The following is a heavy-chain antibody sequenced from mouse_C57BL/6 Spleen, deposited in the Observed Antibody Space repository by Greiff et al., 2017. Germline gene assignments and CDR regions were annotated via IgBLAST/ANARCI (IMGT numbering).Heavy chain of an antibody. CDR3: AAYGSSYPGYFDY. J-gene: IGHJ2*01. CDR1: GFTFSSYA. D-gene: IGHD1-1*01. Sequence: EVMLVESGEGLVKPGGSLKLSCAASGFTFSSYAMSWVRQTPEKRLEWVAYISSGSSTIYYADTVKGRFTISRDNAKNTLFLQMTSLRSEDTAMYYCAAYGSSYPGYFDYWGQGTTLTVSS. V-gene: IGHV5-17*01. CDR2: ISSGSSTI.